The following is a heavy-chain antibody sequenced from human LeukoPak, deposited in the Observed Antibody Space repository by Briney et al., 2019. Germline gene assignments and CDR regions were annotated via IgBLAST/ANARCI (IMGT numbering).Heavy chain of an antibody. V-gene: IGHV3-48*03. CDR2: ISSSGSTI. D-gene: IGHD3-3*01. CDR1: GFSFSSSE. CDR3: AKDIGSHYDFWSGYYSYYYYGMDV. J-gene: IGHJ6*02. Sequence: SGGSLRLSCAASGFSFSSSEMNWVRQAPGKGLEWVSYISSSGSTIYYADSVKGRFTISRDNSKNSLYLQMNSLRTEDTALYYCAKDIGSHYDFWSGYYSYYYYGMDVWGQGTTVTVSS.